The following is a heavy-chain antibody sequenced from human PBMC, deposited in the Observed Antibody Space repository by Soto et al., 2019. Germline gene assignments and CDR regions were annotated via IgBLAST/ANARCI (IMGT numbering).Heavy chain of an antibody. V-gene: IGHV3-30-3*01. CDR3: AGTDWDYFDY. J-gene: IGHJ4*02. Sequence: GGSLRLSCAASGFTFSSYAMRWVRQAPGKGLEWVAVISYDGSNKYYADSVKGRFTISRDNSKNTLYLQMNSLRAEDTAVYYCAGTDWDYFDYWGQGTLVTVSS. CDR1: GFTFSSYA. CDR2: ISYDGSNK. D-gene: IGHD1-1*01.